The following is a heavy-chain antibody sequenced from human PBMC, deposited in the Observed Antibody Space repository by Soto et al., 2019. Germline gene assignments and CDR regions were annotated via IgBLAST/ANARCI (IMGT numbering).Heavy chain of an antibody. J-gene: IGHJ5*02. Sequence: SETLSLTYTVSGGSMNSYHWSWIRQPAGKGLEWIGHIHSSGSTNYNPSLKSRVTMSVDTSKNQFSLRLMSVTAADTAVYYCARDQGVAAAGITWFDPWGQGSLVTVSS. CDR2: IHSSGST. V-gene: IGHV4-4*07. CDR3: ARDQGVAAAGITWFDP. D-gene: IGHD6-13*01. CDR1: GGSMNSYH.